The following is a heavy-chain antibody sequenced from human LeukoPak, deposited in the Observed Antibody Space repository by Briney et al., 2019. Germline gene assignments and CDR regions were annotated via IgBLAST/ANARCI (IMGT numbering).Heavy chain of an antibody. CDR1: GFSFHNFG. J-gene: IGHJ4*02. CDR3: AKADTPLPLRGPYFDY. D-gene: IGHD3-16*01. CDR2: ISGSGDTT. V-gene: IGHV3-23*01. Sequence: GGSLRLSCAASGFSFHNFGMSCVREALGEGLGWVSTISGSGDTTYYADSVKGRFTISKDNSRNTLYLQLNSLRVEDTAVYFCAKADTPLPLRGPYFDYWGQGTLVTVSS.